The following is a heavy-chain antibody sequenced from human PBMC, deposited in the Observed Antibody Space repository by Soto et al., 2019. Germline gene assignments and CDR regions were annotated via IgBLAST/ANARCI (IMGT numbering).Heavy chain of an antibody. CDR3: ARVVPGDAFDI. V-gene: IGHV3-74*01. CDR1: GFTFSIYW. CDR2: MNSDGSST. Sequence: GGSLRLSCAASGFTFSIYWMHWVRQAPGKGLVWVSRMNSDGSSTNYADSVKGRFTISRDNAKNTLFLQMNSLGAEGTAVYYCARVVPGDAFDIWGQGTMVTVSS. D-gene: IGHD1-26*01. J-gene: IGHJ3*02.